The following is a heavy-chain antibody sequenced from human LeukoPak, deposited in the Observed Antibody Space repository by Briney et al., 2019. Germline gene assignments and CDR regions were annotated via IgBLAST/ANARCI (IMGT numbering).Heavy chain of an antibody. D-gene: IGHD1-14*01. J-gene: IGHJ5*02. Sequence: GASVKVSCKASGYTFTSYGISWVRQAPGQGLEWMGWINTDNGNANYVQKLQGRVTMTTVTSTSTAYMELRSLKSDDTAVYYCARDIKRSRARWENLGFDPWGQGTLVTVSS. CDR2: INTDNGNA. CDR1: GYTFTSYG. V-gene: IGHV1-18*01. CDR3: ARDIKRSRARWENLGFDP.